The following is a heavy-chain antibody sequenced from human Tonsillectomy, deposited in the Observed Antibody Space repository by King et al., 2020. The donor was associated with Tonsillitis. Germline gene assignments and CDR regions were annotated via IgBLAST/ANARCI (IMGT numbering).Heavy chain of an antibody. CDR1: GFSLTTSGMC. V-gene: IGHV2-70*01. D-gene: IGHD3-10*01. CDR3: ARISNYYGLGSGDAFDI. CDR2: IDWDDDK. Sequence: TLKESGPALVKPTQTLTLTCTFSGFSLTTSGMCVSWIRQPPGKALEWLALIDWDDDKYYSTSLKTRLTISKDTSKNQVVLTMTNMDPVDTATYYCARISNYYGLGSGDAFDIWGQGTMVTVSS. J-gene: IGHJ3*02.